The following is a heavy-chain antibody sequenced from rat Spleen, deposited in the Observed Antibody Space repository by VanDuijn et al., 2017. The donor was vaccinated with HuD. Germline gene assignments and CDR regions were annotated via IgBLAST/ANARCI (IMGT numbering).Heavy chain of an antibody. V-gene: IGHV5-20*01. D-gene: IGHD1-4*01. CDR2: IDYDGSSI. CDR3: ATHLTTRWVY. J-gene: IGHJ2*01. Sequence: EVQLVESGGGLVQPGRSLKISCAASGFVFSDFHLAWVRQAPTKGLEWVASIDYDGSSIYYRDSVKGRFTVSRDNAKSTLYLQMDSLRSEDTATYYCATHLTTRWVYWGQGVMVTVSS. CDR1: GFVFSDFH.